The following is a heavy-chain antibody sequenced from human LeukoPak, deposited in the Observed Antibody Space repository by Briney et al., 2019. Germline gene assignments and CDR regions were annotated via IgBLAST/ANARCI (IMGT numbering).Heavy chain of an antibody. V-gene: IGHV1-69*13. Sequence: GASVKVSCKGCGGTFSTYGLSWVRQAPGQGLEGMGGIIHFFGKADFAQKFQDRVTITADESTSTAYMELSSLRSEDTALYYCARAGEYCSGGSCYSGVYFDYWGQGTLVTVSS. CDR1: GGTFSTYG. J-gene: IGHJ4*02. D-gene: IGHD2-15*01. CDR2: IIHFFGKA. CDR3: ARAGEYCSGGSCYSGVYFDY.